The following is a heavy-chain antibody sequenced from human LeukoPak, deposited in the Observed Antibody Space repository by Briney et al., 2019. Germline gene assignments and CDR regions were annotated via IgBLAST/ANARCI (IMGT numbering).Heavy chain of an antibody. D-gene: IGHD6-13*01. Sequence: ASVQVSCKASGYTFTGHYMHWVRQAPGQGLEWMGWINSNSGGTNYAQKFQGRVTMTRDTSISTAYMELSRLRSDDTAVYYCARKRDSSWYDAFDIWGQGTMVTVSS. J-gene: IGHJ3*02. CDR1: GYTFTGHY. V-gene: IGHV1-2*02. CDR3: ARKRDSSWYDAFDI. CDR2: INSNSGGT.